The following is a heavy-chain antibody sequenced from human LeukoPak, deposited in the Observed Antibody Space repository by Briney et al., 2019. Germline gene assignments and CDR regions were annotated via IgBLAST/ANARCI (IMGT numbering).Heavy chain of an antibody. CDR1: GGSISSYY. CDR3: ASDSIAVAGSSQPYYYGMDV. CDR2: IYYSGST. D-gene: IGHD6-19*01. Sequence: SETLSLTCTVSGGSISSYYWSWIRQPPGKGLEWIGYIYYSGSTNYNPSLKSRVTISVDTSKNQFSLKLSSVTAADTAVYYCASDSIAVAGSSQPYYYGMDVWGQGTTVTVSS. V-gene: IGHV4-59*01. J-gene: IGHJ6*02.